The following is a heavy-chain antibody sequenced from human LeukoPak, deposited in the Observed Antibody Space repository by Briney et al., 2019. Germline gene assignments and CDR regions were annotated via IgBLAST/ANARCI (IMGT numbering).Heavy chain of an antibody. CDR3: AKDLEDIVVVGAANEVSAFDI. J-gene: IGHJ3*02. CDR1: GFTFSSYA. D-gene: IGHD2-15*01. Sequence: GGSLRLSCAASGFTFSSYAMSWVRQAPGKGLEWVSAISGSGGSTYYADSVKGRFTISRDNSKNTLYLQMNSLKAEDKAVYFWAKDLEDIVVVGAANEVSAFDIWGQGTKVTVSS. V-gene: IGHV3-23*01. CDR2: ISGSGGST.